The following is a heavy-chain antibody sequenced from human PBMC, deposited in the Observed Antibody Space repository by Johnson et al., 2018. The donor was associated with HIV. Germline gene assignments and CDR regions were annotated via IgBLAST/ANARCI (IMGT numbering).Heavy chain of an antibody. CDR2: IKSKTGGGTT. CDR3: TTDWGRVRGVIDALDI. J-gene: IGHJ3*02. CDR1: GFTFSNAW. Sequence: MLLVESGGGLVKPGGSLRLSCAASGFTFSNAWMSWVRQAPGKGLEWVGRIKSKTGGGTTDYAAPVKGRFTISRDDSKNTLYLQINSLKTEDTAVYYCTTDWGRVRGVIDALDIWGQGTMDTV. D-gene: IGHD3-10*01. V-gene: IGHV3-15*01.